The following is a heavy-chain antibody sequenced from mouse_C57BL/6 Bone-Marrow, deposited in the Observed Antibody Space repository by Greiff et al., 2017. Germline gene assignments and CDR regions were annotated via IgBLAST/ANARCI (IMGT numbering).Heavy chain of an antibody. CDR3: ARGEIDYDYDGVWWYFDV. Sequence: QVHVKQSGAELVRPGASVKLSCKASGYTFTSYGISWVKQTPGQGLEWIGEIYPRSGNTYYNEKFKGKATLPADKSSSTAYMELRRLTSEDSAVYFWARGEIDYDYDGVWWYFDVWGTGTTVTVSS. CDR1: GYTFTSYG. V-gene: IGHV1-81*01. J-gene: IGHJ1*03. D-gene: IGHD2-4*01. CDR2: IYPRSGNT.